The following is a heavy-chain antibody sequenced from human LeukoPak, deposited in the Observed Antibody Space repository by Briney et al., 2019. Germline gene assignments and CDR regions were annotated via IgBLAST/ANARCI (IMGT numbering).Heavy chain of an antibody. CDR3: ARENDSSGYYGHDAFDI. V-gene: IGHV1-18*01. CDR1: GYTFTSYG. Sequence: GASVKVSCKASGYTFTSYGISWVRQAPGQGLEWMGWISAYNGNTNYAQKLQGRVTMTTDTSTSTAYMELRSLRSDDTAVYYCARENDSSGYYGHDAFDIWGQGTMVTVSS. D-gene: IGHD3-22*01. CDR2: ISAYNGNT. J-gene: IGHJ3*02.